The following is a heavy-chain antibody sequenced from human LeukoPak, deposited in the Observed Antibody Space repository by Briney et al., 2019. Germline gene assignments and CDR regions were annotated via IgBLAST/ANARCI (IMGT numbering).Heavy chain of an antibody. J-gene: IGHJ4*02. V-gene: IGHV3-43*01. CDR3: AKDGAAGTSSYFDY. CDR2: ISWDGGST. CDR1: GFTFDDYT. Sequence: PGGSLRLSCAASGFTFDDYTMHWVRQAPGKGLEWVSLISWDGGSTYYADSVKGRFTISRDNSKNSLYLQMYSLRTEDTALYYCAKDGAAGTSSYFDYWGQGTLVTVSS. D-gene: IGHD6-13*01.